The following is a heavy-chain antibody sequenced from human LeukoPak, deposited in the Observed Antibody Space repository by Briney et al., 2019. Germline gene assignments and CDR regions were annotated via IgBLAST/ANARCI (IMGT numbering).Heavy chain of an antibody. Sequence: KPGGSLRLSCAASGFTFDDYGMSWIRQPPGKGLEWIGYIYYSGSTNYNPSLKSRVTMSVDTSKNQFSLKLSSVTAADAAVYYCARVGGSTWYFGYWGQGTLVTVSS. CDR2: IYYSGST. CDR1: GFTFDDYG. D-gene: IGHD6-13*01. V-gene: IGHV4-59*01. J-gene: IGHJ4*02. CDR3: ARVGGSTWYFGY.